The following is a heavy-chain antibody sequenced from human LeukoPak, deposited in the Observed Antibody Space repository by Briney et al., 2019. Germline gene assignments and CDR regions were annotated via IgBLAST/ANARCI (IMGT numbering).Heavy chain of an antibody. CDR3: AKDNRRHYTSGPNPDSLH. J-gene: IGHJ4*02. D-gene: IGHD6-19*01. Sequence: GGSLRLSCAGSGFIFNNYAMHWVRQPPGKGLEWVSGISWNSGTVDYADSVRGRFTISRDNAKNSLYLQMNSLRVEDTAFYYCAKDNRRHYTSGPNPDSLHWGQGALVTVSS. CDR1: GFIFNNYA. V-gene: IGHV3-9*01. CDR2: ISWNSGTV.